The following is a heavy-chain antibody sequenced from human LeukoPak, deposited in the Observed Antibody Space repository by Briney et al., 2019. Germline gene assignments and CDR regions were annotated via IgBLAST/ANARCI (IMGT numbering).Heavy chain of an antibody. D-gene: IGHD1-26*01. V-gene: IGHV3-13*01. Sequence: GGSLRLSCAASGFTFSSYYMHWVRQTTGRGLEWVSGIGTAGDTYYLGSVKGRFTISRENAKNSLYLQMNSLRAGDTAVYYCARGGSSGPFDYWGQGTLVTVSS. J-gene: IGHJ4*02. CDR2: IGTAGDT. CDR3: ARGGSSGPFDY. CDR1: GFTFSSYY.